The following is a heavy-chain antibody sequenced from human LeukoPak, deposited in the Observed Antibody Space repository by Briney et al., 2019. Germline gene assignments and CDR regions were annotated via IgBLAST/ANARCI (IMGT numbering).Heavy chain of an antibody. D-gene: IGHD6-6*01. J-gene: IGHJ4*02. V-gene: IGHV4-30-4*08. CDR3: ARDVIIPARGFDY. Sequence: PSETLSLTCTVSGGSISSGDYYWSWIRQPQGKGLEWVVYVYYSGSTYYNPSLRRRVTISENTNKNQFSQMLSTMTVAAPALYFCARDVIIPARGFDYWGQGTLVTDSS. CDR1: GGSISSGDYY. CDR2: VYYSGST.